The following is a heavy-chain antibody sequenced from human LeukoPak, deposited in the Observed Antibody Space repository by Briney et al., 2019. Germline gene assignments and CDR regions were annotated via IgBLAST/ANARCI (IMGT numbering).Heavy chain of an antibody. CDR1: GGSISSYS. J-gene: IGHJ5*02. CDR3: ARLDSSGYYVDQ. CDR2: IYYGGTT. Sequence: SATLSLTCPVSGGSISSYSWSWIRQPPGKGLEWIASIYYGGTTNYHSSLKSRVTISVDTSKNQFSLKLSSVTAADTAVYYCARLDSSGYYVDQWGQGTLVTVSS. D-gene: IGHD3-22*01. V-gene: IGHV4-59*08.